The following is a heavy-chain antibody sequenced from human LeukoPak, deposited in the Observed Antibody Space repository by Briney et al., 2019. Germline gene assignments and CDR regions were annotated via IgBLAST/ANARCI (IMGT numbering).Heavy chain of an antibody. Sequence: PGESLKISCKGSGYSFTSYWISWVRQMPGKGLEWMGRIDPSDSYTNYSPSFQGHVTISADKSISTAYLQWSSLKASDTAMYYCARSPANPDYYDSSGYCDYWGQGTLVTVSS. D-gene: IGHD3-22*01. V-gene: IGHV5-10-1*01. CDR1: GYSFTSYW. CDR2: IDPSDSYT. J-gene: IGHJ4*02. CDR3: ARSPANPDYYDSSGYCDY.